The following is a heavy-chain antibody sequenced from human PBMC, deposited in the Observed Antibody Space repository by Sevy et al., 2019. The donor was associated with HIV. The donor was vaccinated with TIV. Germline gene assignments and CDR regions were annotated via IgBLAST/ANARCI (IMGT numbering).Heavy chain of an antibody. CDR2: ISGSGGST. J-gene: IGHJ4*02. Sequence: GGSLRLSCAASGFTFSSYAMSWVRQAPGKGLEWVSAISGSGGSTYYADSVKGRFTISRDNSKNTLYLQMNSLRAEDTAVYYCAKGSEPFLRGQNFDYWGQGTLVTVSS. CDR1: GFTFSSYA. V-gene: IGHV3-23*01. D-gene: IGHD3-3*01. CDR3: AKGSEPFLRGQNFDY.